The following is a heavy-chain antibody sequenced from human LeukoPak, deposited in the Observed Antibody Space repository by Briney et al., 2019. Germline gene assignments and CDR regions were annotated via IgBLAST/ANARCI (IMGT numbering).Heavy chain of an antibody. CDR3: ARELGYCSGGSCSDWFDP. D-gene: IGHD2-15*01. CDR1: GYTFTGYY. CDR2: INPNSGDT. V-gene: IGHV1-2*02. Sequence: GASVKVSCKTSGYTFTGYYIHWVRQAPGQGLEWMGWINPNSGDTNYAQKFQGRVSMTGDTSISTAYMVLSRLRSDDTAVYYCARELGYCSGGSCSDWFDPWGQGTLVTVSS. J-gene: IGHJ5*02.